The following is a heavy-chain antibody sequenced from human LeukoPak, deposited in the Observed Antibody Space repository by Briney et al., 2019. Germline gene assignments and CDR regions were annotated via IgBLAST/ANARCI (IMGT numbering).Heavy chain of an antibody. CDR3: ARGGGYSGYDNFDY. V-gene: IGHV3-53*01. D-gene: IGHD5-12*01. J-gene: IGHJ4*02. CDR1: GFTVSSNY. Sequence: GGSLRLSCAASGFTVSSNYMGWVRQAPGKGLEWVSVIYSGGSTYYADSVKGRFTISRDNSKNTLYLQMNSLRAEDTAVYYCARGGGYSGYDNFDYWGQGTLVTVSS. CDR2: IYSGGST.